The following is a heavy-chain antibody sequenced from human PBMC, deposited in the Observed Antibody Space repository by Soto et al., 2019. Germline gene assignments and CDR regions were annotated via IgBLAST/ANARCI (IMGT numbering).Heavy chain of an antibody. Sequence: GGSLRLSCASSWFTVINNYMSWVRQAPGKGLEWVSLIYSGITTYYADSVKGRFTVSRDNSKNTLYLHMNSLSVEDSAVYYCARIRGAGWELHYNYFDNWGQGTLVTVSS. D-gene: IGHD3-10*01. CDR3: ARIRGAGWELHYNYFDN. J-gene: IGHJ4*02. CDR2: IYSGITT. V-gene: IGHV3-53*01. CDR1: WFTVINNY.